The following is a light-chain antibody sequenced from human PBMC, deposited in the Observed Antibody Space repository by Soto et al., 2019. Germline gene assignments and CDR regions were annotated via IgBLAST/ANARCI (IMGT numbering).Light chain of an antibody. J-gene: IGLJ2*01. CDR1: SSDVGGYNL. V-gene: IGLV2-23*02. Sequence: QSVLTQPASVSGSPGQSITISCTGTSSDVGGYNLVSWYQQHPGKAPKLMIYEVTKRPSGISNRFSGSKSGNTASLTISGLQAEDEADYYCCSYVGSSTPYVIFGGGTQLTVL. CDR3: CSYVGSSTPYVI. CDR2: EVT.